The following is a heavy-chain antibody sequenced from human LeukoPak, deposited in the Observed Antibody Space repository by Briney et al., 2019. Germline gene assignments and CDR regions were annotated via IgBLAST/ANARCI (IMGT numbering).Heavy chain of an antibody. Sequence: GASVKVCCKVSGHTLTELSMHWVRQAPGKGLEWMGGFDPEDGETIYAQKFQGRATMTEDTSTDTAYMELSSLRSEDTAVYYCATNSYYYDSSGYYSLNPWGQGTLVTVSS. CDR1: GHTLTELS. CDR3: ATNSYYYDSSGYYSLNP. V-gene: IGHV1-24*01. D-gene: IGHD3-22*01. CDR2: FDPEDGET. J-gene: IGHJ5*02.